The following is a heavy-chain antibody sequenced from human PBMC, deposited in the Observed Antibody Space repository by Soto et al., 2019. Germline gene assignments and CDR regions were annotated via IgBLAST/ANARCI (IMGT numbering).Heavy chain of an antibody. CDR1: GISLSTSGVG. J-gene: IGHJ3*02. CDR2: VYWNDDK. Sequence: SGPTLVSPTHTITLTCTLSGISLSTSGVGLGWIRQTPGKALEWLALVYWNDDKHYSPSLKSRLTITKDTSKNQAILTMTNMDPVDTATYYCARGLATLPVFAFDIWGQGTVVTVSS. D-gene: IGHD1-1*01. CDR3: ARGLATLPVFAFDI. V-gene: IGHV2-5*01.